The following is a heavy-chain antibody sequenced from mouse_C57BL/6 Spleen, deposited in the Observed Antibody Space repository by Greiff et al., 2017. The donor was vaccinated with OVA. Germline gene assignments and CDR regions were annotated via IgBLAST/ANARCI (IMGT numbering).Heavy chain of an antibody. D-gene: IGHD2-4*01. CDR3: TRRCYYDYYGDY. CDR1: GYTFTDYE. Sequence: QVQLQQSGAELVRPGASVTLSCKASGYTFTDYEMHWVKQTPVHGLEWIGAIDPETGGTAYNQKFKGKAILTADKAYSTASMELLSLTSEDSAVYYCTRRCYYDYYGDYWGQGTSVTVSS. J-gene: IGHJ4*01. V-gene: IGHV1-15*01. CDR2: IDPETGGT.